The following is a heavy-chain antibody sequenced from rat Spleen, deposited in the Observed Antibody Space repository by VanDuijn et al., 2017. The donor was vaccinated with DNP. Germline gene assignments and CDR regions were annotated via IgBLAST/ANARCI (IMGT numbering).Heavy chain of an antibody. CDR1: GFTFSSYW. CDR2: INTDGGGT. J-gene: IGHJ4*01. V-gene: IGHV5-58*01. Sequence: EVKLVESGGGLVQPGRPLKLSCVASGFTFSSYWMFWIRQAPGKGLEWVASINTDGGGTSYPDSVKGRFTISRDNAENTVYLQMSSLRSEDTATYYCAKDYHYYAMDAWGQGTSVTVSS. CDR3: AKDYHYYAMDA.